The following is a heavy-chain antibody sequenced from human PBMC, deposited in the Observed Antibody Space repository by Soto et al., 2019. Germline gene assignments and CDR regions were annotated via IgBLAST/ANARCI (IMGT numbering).Heavy chain of an antibody. CDR1: GFMLARYS. CDR2: ISTGSDSI. V-gene: IGHV3-21*01. Sequence: GGSLRLSCAASGFMLARYSLVWVRLASGRGLQWVASISTGSDSIYYADSVKGRFTVSRDNVKNSLYLQMSNLRVEDTAVHFCARDRSADRFVQYFQHWGQGAQVTVSS. J-gene: IGHJ1*01. D-gene: IGHD6-19*01. CDR3: ARDRSADRFVQYFQH.